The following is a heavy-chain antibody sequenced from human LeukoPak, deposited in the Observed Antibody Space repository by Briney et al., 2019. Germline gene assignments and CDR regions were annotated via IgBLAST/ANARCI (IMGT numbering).Heavy chain of an antibody. V-gene: IGHV4-4*07. CDR3: ARSSHYYGSGSYYDY. CDR1: SGSFSRSY. CDR2: DYTSGNP. Sequence: PSETLSLTCSVSSGSFSRSYCNWIRQPAGEGLECIGRDYTSGNPNSKPSLKSRVAVSVDTSKNHFSLRLSSVTAADTAVYYCARSSHYYGSGSYYDYWGQGTLVTVSS. J-gene: IGHJ4*02. D-gene: IGHD3-10*01.